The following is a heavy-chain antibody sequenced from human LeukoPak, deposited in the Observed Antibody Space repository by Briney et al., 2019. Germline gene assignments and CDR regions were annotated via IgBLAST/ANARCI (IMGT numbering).Heavy chain of an antibody. Sequence: PSETLSLTCAVYGGSFSGYYWSWIRQPPGKGLEWIGEINHSGSTNYNPSLKSRVTISVDTSKNQFSLKLSSVTAADTAVYYCAVSITGTTYFDYWGQGTLVTVSS. D-gene: IGHD1-20*01. CDR1: GGSFSGYY. J-gene: IGHJ4*02. V-gene: IGHV4-34*01. CDR3: AVSITGTTYFDY. CDR2: INHSGST.